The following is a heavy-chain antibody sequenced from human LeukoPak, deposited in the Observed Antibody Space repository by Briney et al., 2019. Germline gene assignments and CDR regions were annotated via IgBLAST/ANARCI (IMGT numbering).Heavy chain of an antibody. V-gene: IGHV4-4*07. CDR3: ARQDTVTDECDY. CDR2: IYTSGST. CDR1: GGSISSYY. D-gene: IGHD4-17*01. Sequence: PSETLSLTCTVSGGSISSYYWSWIRQPAGKGLEWIGRIYTSGSTNYNPSLKGRVTMSVDTSKNQFALKLSSVTAADTAVYYCARQDTVTDECDYWGQGTLVTVSS. J-gene: IGHJ4*02.